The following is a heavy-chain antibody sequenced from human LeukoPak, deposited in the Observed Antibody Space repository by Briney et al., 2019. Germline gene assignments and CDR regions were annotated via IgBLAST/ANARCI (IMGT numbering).Heavy chain of an antibody. CDR3: ARASMGRRDYHLAS. J-gene: IGHJ4*02. D-gene: IGHD4/OR15-4a*01. CDR1: GFTFCVYC. V-gene: IGHV3-7*01. CDR2: IGKDGNYT. Sequence: GGSLTLSCEPSGFTFCVYCMIGPRQARGKAREGLANIGKDGNYTQYMRSVKGRFTIPRENAKNLLFVQVGSLSADDTSVFYCARASMGRRDYHLASWGRGTLVTVS.